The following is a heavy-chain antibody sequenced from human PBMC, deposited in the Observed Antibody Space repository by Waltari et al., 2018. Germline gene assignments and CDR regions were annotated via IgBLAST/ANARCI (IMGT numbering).Heavy chain of an antibody. CDR3: ARNTQEGYDRTGYHFDY. CDR2: IDWDDDK. Sequence: QVTLRESGPALVKPTQTLTLTCSFSGFSLSTSAVCVSWIRQPPGKALEWLARIDWDDDKYYSPSLKTRLTISKDTSKSQVVLTMTNMDPLDTATYYCARNTQEGYDRTGYHFDYWGRGTLVTVSS. V-gene: IGHV2-70*15. CDR1: GFSLSTSAVC. J-gene: IGHJ4*02. D-gene: IGHD3-22*01.